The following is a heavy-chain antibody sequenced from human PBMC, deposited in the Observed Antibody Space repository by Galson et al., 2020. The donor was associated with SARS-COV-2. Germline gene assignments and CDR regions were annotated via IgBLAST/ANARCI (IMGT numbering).Heavy chain of an antibody. D-gene: IGHD3-10*01. Sequence: SQTLSLTCTVSGGSISSSSYYWGWIRQPPGKGLEWIGSIYYSGSTYYNPSLKSRVTISVDTSKNQFSLKLSSVTAADTAVYYCARHVWFGEFRPEWYFDLWGRGTLVTVSS. CDR2: IYYSGST. CDR1: GGSISSSSYY. J-gene: IGHJ2*01. CDR3: ARHVWFGEFRPEWYFDL. V-gene: IGHV4-39*01.